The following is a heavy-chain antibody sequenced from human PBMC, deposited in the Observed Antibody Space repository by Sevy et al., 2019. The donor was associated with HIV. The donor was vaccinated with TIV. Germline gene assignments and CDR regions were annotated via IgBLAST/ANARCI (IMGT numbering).Heavy chain of an antibody. V-gene: IGHV4-59*01. J-gene: IGHJ4*02. CDR1: GGSISSYY. CDR3: ARDMLGYCSSTSCDAEGYFDY. Sequence: SETLSLTCTVSGGSISSYYWSWIRQPPGKGLEWIGYIYYSGSTNYNPSLKSRVTISVDTSKNQFSLQLSSVTAADTAVYYCARDMLGYCSSTSCDAEGYFDYWGQGTLVTVSS. D-gene: IGHD2-2*01. CDR2: IYYSGST.